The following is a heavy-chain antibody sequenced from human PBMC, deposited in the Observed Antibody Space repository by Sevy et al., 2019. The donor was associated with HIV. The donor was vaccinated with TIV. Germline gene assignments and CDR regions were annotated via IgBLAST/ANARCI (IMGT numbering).Heavy chain of an antibody. CDR2: IKSKYDGGTT. CDR1: GFTFSTYG. J-gene: IGHJ4*02. V-gene: IGHV3-15*07. D-gene: IGHD3-22*01. Sequence: GGSLRLSCAASGFTFSTYGMHWVRQAPGKGLEWVGRIKSKYDGGTTDYAAPVKGRCTVSRDDSKNTVYLQMNSLKAEDTAIYYCATGGYYFDYWGQGTLVTVSS. CDR3: ATGGYYFDY.